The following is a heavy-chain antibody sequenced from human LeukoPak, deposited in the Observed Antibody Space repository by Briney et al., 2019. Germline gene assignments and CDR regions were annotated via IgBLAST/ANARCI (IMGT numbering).Heavy chain of an antibody. CDR1: GFTFGDYT. D-gene: IGHD1-1*01. V-gene: IGHV3-49*04. CDR2: IRSKAYGGTT. CDR3: TRGWKWFDY. J-gene: IGHJ4*02. Sequence: PGGPLRLSCRTSGFTFGDYTMSWVRKSPGKGLEWVGFIRSKAYGGTTEYAASVKGRFTISRDDSKSIAYLQMNSLKTEDTAVYYCTRGWKWFDYWRQGTLVTV.